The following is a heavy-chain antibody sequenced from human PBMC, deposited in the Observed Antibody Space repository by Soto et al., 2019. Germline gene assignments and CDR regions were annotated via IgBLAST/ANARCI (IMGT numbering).Heavy chain of an antibody. V-gene: IGHV1-18*04. CDR2: INTYSDRT. CDR1: GYTLRNYG. CDR3: ARDYTGRGYFDQ. J-gene: IGHJ4*02. D-gene: IGHD2-8*02. Sequence: XSVKVACKAAGYTLRNYGISWVRQAPGQGLEWLGWINTYSDRTNYAQEFQGRVSMTTEKSTSTVYMELRSLRSGDTALYYCARDYTGRGYFDQWGQRSLVTVSS.